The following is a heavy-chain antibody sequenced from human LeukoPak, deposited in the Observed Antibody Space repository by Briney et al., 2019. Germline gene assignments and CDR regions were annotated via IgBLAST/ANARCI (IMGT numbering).Heavy chain of an antibody. J-gene: IGHJ4*02. Sequence: GGSLRLSCEASGFTFSNFGMHWVRQAPGKVLEWVAIISYDGSTKYYADSVKGRFSISRDNSKNTLYLQMNSLRAEDTAVYYCAKEGVEMASFDYWGQGTLVTVSS. CDR2: ISYDGSTK. D-gene: IGHD5-24*01. CDR1: GFTFSNFG. V-gene: IGHV3-30*18. CDR3: AKEGVEMASFDY.